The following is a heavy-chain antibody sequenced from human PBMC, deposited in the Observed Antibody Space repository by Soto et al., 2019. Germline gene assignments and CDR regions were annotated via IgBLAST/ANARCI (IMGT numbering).Heavy chain of an antibody. Sequence: PGGSLRLSCAASGFTFSSYWMSWVRQAPGKGLEWVANIKQDGSEKYYVDSVKGRFTISRDNAKNSLYLQMNSLRAEDMAVYYCARELGIALYYYYGMDVWGQGTTVTVSS. D-gene: IGHD6-13*01. J-gene: IGHJ6*02. V-gene: IGHV3-7*03. CDR1: GFTFSSYW. CDR3: ARELGIALYYYYGMDV. CDR2: IKQDGSEK.